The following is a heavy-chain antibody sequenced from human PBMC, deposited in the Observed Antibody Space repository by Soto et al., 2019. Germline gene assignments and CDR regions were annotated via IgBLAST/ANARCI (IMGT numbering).Heavy chain of an antibody. CDR2: ISTDKGNT. Sequence: ASVKISSKASGSRVTNYGRTWVRQAPAQGFEWMGWISTDKGNTKYAQNFQSRATLTTDTSTSPAYMDLRSLRSHDPAVSYRAKARHWSLSYCGQGRVVT. D-gene: IGHD1-1*01. CDR1: GSRVTNYG. V-gene: IGHV1-18*01. CDR3: AKARHWSLSY. J-gene: IGHJ4*02.